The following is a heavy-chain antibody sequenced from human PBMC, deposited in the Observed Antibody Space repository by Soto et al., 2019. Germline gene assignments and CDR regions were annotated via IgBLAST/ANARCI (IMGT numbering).Heavy chain of an antibody. V-gene: IGHV1-18*01. CDR1: GYTFTSYG. Sequence: ASVKVSCKASGYTFTSYGISWVRQAPGQGLEWMGWISAYNGNTNYAQKLQGRVTMTTDPSTSTAYMELRSLRSDDTAVYYCARDLAGVLRPPFDPWGQGTLVTVSS. D-gene: IGHD6-6*01. CDR3: ARDLAGVLRPPFDP. J-gene: IGHJ5*02. CDR2: ISAYNGNT.